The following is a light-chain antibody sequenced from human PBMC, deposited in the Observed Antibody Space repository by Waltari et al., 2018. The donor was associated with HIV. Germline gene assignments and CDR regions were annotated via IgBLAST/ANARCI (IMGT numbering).Light chain of an antibody. CDR2: EVT. J-gene: IGLJ2*01. Sequence: QSALTQPPSASGSPGQSVTISCTGTSSDVGGYNFVSWYQQHPGKAPKLMIFEVTKRPSGVPARFSGSKTGNTASLTVSGLQADDEADYYCSSYAGGNNLFFGGGTKLTVL. V-gene: IGLV2-8*01. CDR1: SSDVGGYNF. CDR3: SSYAGGNNLF.